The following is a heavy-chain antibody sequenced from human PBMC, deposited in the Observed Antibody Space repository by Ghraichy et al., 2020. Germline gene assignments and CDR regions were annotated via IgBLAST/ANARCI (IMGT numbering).Heavy chain of an antibody. D-gene: IGHD3-22*01. CDR1: GFSLSTSGMS. CDR3: ARTLLDTTGYYFDY. Sequence: QTLSLTCTFSGFSLSTSGMSVSWIRQPPGKALEWLALTDWDDDKYYSPSLKTRLTISKDTSKNQVVLTLTNVDPVDTATYYCARTLLDTTGYYFDYWGQGTLVTVSS. V-gene: IGHV2-70*01. J-gene: IGHJ4*02. CDR2: TDWDDDK.